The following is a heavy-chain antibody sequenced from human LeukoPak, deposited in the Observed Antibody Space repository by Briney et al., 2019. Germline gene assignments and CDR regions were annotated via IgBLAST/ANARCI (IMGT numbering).Heavy chain of an antibody. Sequence: SETLPLTCTVSGYSISSGYYWGWIRQPPGKGLEWIGSIYHSGSTYNNPSLKSRVTMSVDTSKNQFSLKLRSVTAADTAVYYCARVYYSSSYDYWYFDLWGRGTLVTVSS. V-gene: IGHV4-38-2*02. CDR2: IYHSGST. CDR1: GYSISSGYY. D-gene: IGHD6-13*01. J-gene: IGHJ2*01. CDR3: ARVYYSSSYDYWYFDL.